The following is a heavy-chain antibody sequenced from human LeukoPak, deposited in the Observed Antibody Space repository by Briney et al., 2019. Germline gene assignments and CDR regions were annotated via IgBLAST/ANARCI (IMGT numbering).Heavy chain of an antibody. CDR3: ARDRRDGDNDIDY. V-gene: IGHV1-2*02. CDR2: IDPNSGGT. J-gene: IGHJ4*02. D-gene: IGHD5-24*01. CDR1: GYIFTGYY. Sequence: ASVKVSCKASGYIFTGYYMHWVRQAPGQGLEWMGWIDPNSGGTNYAQKFQGRVTMTRDTSISTAYMELSRLRSDDTAVYYCARDRRDGDNDIDYWGQGTPVTVSS.